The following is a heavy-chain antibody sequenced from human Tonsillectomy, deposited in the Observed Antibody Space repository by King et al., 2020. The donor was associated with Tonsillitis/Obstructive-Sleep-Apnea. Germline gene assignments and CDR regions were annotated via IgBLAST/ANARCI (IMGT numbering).Heavy chain of an antibody. J-gene: IGHJ4*02. Sequence: VQLVESGGGVVQPGRSLRLSCAASGFTFSSYAMHWVRQAPGKGLEWVAVISYDGSNKYYADSVKGRFTISRDNSKNTLYLQMNSLRAEDTAVYYCARSDYYDSSGSRAFDYWGQGTLVTVSS. CDR2: ISYDGSNK. V-gene: IGHV3-30*04. CDR3: ARSDYYDSSGSRAFDY. CDR1: GFTFSSYA. D-gene: IGHD3-22*01.